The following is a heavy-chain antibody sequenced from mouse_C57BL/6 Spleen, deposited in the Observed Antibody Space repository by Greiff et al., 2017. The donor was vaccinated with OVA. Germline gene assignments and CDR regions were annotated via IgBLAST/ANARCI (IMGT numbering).Heavy chain of an antibody. CDR2: ISYDGSN. CDR1: GYSITSGYY. CDR3: AKGDSYDGYSWFAY. J-gene: IGHJ3*01. D-gene: IGHD2-3*01. Sequence: EVKLVESGPGLVKPSQSLSLTCSVTGYSITSGYYWNWIRQFPGNKLEWMGYISYDGSNNYNPSLKNRISITRDTSKNQFFLKLNSVTTEDTATYYCAKGDSYDGYSWFAYWGQGTLVTVSA. V-gene: IGHV3-6*01.